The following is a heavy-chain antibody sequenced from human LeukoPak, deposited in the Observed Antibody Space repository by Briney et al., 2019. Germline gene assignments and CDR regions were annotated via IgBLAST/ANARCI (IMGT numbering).Heavy chain of an antibody. CDR1: GVSLNDYY. J-gene: IGHJ4*02. CDR3: TRMTTGHDY. Sequence: SETLSLTCAVSGVSLNDYYWSWVRQTPGKGLEWIGEISHSGYTNDSPSLKSRVTISIDTSRKQFSLNLRSVTVADTGIYYCTRMTTGHDYWGQGTLVTVSS. CDR2: ISHSGYT. V-gene: IGHV4-34*01. D-gene: IGHD4-17*01.